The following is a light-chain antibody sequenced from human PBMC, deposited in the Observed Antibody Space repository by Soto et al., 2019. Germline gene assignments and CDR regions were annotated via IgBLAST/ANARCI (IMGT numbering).Light chain of an antibody. CDR1: QSVLSSSNNKNY. CDR2: WAF. CDR3: QQYYTTPRT. V-gene: IGKV4-1*01. J-gene: IGKJ1*01. Sequence: DIVMTQSPDSLAVSLGERATINCKPSQSVLSSSNNKNYLAWYQQKPGQPPKLLIYWAFTRESEVPDRFSGSGSGTDFTLTISSLQAEAVAVYYCQQYYTTPRTFGQGTRWISN.